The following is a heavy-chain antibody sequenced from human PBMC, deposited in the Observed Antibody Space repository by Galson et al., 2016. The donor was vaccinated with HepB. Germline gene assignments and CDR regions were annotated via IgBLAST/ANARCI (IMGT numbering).Heavy chain of an antibody. D-gene: IGHD4-17*01. Sequence: SLRLSCAASGFSFSLYDMHWVRQVPGKGLEWVSAIGNAPGDTHYVDSVKGRFTISRENADNSLYLQMNSLRPEDTAVYYCARATDYGDYANGMDVWDKGTMVTVSS. V-gene: IGHV3-13*01. J-gene: IGHJ6*04. CDR3: ARATDYGDYANGMDV. CDR1: GFSFSLYD. CDR2: IGNAPGDT.